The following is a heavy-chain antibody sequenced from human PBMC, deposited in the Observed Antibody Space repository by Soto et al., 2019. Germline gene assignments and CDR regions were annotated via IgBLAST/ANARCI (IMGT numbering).Heavy chain of an antibody. Sequence: PGESLKISCKGSGYRFTNHWIGWVRQMPGRGLEWMGIIYPGDSDTRYSPSFQGQVTISDDTSISTAYLQWSSLKASDTAMYYCDRTPTIPLASTVNFDYWGQGTLVTVSS. J-gene: IGHJ4*02. CDR1: GYRFTNHW. V-gene: IGHV5-51*01. CDR3: DRTPTIPLASTVNFDY. D-gene: IGHD6-19*01. CDR2: IYPGDSDT.